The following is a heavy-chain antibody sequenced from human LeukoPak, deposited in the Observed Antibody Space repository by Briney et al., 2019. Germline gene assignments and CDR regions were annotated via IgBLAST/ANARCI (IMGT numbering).Heavy chain of an antibody. V-gene: IGHV5-51*01. CDR3: ARLSPGVGATAEY. Sequence: GESLKISCKGSGYSFTTNWIGWVRQMPGKGLEWMGIIYLSDSDTRYNPSFQGQVTISADKSISTASLQWRSLKASDTAIYYCARLSPGVGATAEYWGQGTLVTVSS. CDR2: IYLSDSDT. CDR1: GYSFTTNW. D-gene: IGHD1-26*01. J-gene: IGHJ4*02.